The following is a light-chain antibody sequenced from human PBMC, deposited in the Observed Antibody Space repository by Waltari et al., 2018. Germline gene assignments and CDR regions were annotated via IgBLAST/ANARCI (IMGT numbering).Light chain of an antibody. Sequence: DVVMTQSPLSLPVSLGQPASISCRSSQSLVHTDGHTYLNWFQPRPGQSPRRLIYKVSNRDSGVPDRFSGSGSGTAFTLKISRVEAEDVGIYYCMQATNWPLTFGQGTKVEIQ. V-gene: IGKV2-30*02. CDR3: MQATNWPLT. CDR1: QSLVHTDGHTY. J-gene: IGKJ1*01. CDR2: KVS.